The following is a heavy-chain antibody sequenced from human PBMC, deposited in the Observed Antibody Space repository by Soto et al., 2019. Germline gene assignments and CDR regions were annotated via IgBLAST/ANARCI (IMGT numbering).Heavy chain of an antibody. J-gene: IGHJ4*02. V-gene: IGHV1-69*01. CDR3: ASGEYYYDSSGYYHLGSNY. CDR2: IIPIFGTA. Sequence: QVQLVQSGAEVKKPGSSVKVSCKASGGTFSSYAISWVRQAPGQGLEWMGGIIPIFGTANYAQKFQGRVTITEDESTSKAYMELSSLRSEDTAVYYCASGEYYYDSSGYYHLGSNYWGQGTQVTVSS. D-gene: IGHD3-22*01. CDR1: GGTFSSYA.